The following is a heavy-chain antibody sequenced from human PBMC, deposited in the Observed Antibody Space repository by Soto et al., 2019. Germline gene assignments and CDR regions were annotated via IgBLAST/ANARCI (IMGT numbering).Heavy chain of an antibody. J-gene: IGHJ4*02. CDR3: ARGSASSFDY. Sequence: SQTLSLTCAISGDSVSSNSVAWNWIRQSPARGLEWLGRTYYRSKWYNDYAVSMKSRISINPDTSKNQFSLQLNSVTPEDTAVYYCARGSASSFDYWGQGSLVTVSS. CDR1: GDSVSSNSVA. CDR2: TYYRSKWYN. V-gene: IGHV6-1*01.